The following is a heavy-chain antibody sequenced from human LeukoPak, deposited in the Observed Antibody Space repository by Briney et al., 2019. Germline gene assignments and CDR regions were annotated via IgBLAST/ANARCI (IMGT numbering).Heavy chain of an antibody. Sequence: GASVKVSCKASGYSFTDNYMHWVRQAPGQGLEWMGWINPNSGGADYAQKFQGRVTMTRDTSITTAYMELSSLRSDDTAVYYCARETYYHRGNAFHIWGQGTMVTVSS. CDR3: ARETYYHRGNAFHI. CDR1: GYSFTDNY. D-gene: IGHD3-22*01. V-gene: IGHV1-2*02. CDR2: INPNSGGA. J-gene: IGHJ3*02.